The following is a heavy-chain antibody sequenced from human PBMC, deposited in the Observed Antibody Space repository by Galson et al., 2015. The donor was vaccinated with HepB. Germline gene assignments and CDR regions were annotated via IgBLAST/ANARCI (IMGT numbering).Heavy chain of an antibody. Sequence: SVKVSCKASGYIFISYGFSWVRQAPGQGLEWMGWISAYNGKTNYAQKFQGRVTMSTDPSMSAAYMELRSLRSDDTALYYCARDHLVVEPAPDYWGQGTLVTVSS. CDR3: ARDHLVVEPAPDY. J-gene: IGHJ4*02. CDR1: GYIFISYG. CDR2: ISAYNGKT. V-gene: IGHV1-18*01. D-gene: IGHD2-15*01.